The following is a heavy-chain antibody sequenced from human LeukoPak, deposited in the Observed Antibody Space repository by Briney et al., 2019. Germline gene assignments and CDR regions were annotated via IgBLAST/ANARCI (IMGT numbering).Heavy chain of an antibody. CDR2: ICYSGST. CDR3: ARDQYYYDSSGYYYLRFFDY. CDR1: GVSISGDY. J-gene: IGHJ4*02. D-gene: IGHD3-22*01. V-gene: IGHV4-59*01. Sequence: SGTLSLTRTVSGVSISGDYWSWIRESASHQLKCLGCICYSGSTNYNPSLKSRVTISVDTYKNQFSLKLSSLTAAATRVYYCARDQYYYDSSGYYYLRFFDYWRQGTLVSVSS.